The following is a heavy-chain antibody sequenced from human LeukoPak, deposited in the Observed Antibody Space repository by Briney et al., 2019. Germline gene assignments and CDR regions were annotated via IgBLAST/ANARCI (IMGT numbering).Heavy chain of an antibody. J-gene: IGHJ4*02. V-gene: IGHV1-2*02. D-gene: IGHD2-2*02. CDR1: GYTFTSYG. CDR2: INPNSGGT. Sequence: ASVKVSCKASGYTFTSYGISWVRQAPGQGLEWMGWINPNSGGTNYAQKFQGRVTMTRDTSISTAYMELSRLRSDDTAVYYCARGEFYCSSTSCYTTAVDYWGQGTLVTVSS. CDR3: ARGEFYCSSTSCYTTAVDY.